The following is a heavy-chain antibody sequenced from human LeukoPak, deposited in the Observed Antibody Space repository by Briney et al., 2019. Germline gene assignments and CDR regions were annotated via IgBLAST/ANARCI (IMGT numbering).Heavy chain of an antibody. J-gene: IGHJ5*02. V-gene: IGHV1-18*01. CDR1: GYTFTSYG. CDR3: ARGREQLVPLGWFDP. Sequence: ASVKVSCTASGYTFTSYGISWVRQAPGQGLEWMGWISAYNGNTNYAQKLQGRVTMTTDASTSTAYMELRSLRSDDTAVYYCARGREQLVPLGWFDPWGQGTLVTVPS. CDR2: ISAYNGNT. D-gene: IGHD6-6*01.